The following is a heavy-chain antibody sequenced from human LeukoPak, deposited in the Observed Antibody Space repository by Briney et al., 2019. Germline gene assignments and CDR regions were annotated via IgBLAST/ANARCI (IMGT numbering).Heavy chain of an antibody. CDR3: AGVDAAMPDAFDI. CDR1: GFTFNSYT. CDR2: ISSSSSYI. J-gene: IGHJ3*02. V-gene: IGHV3-21*01. D-gene: IGHD5-18*01. Sequence: PGGSLRLSCAASGFTFNSYTMNWVRQAPGKGLEWVSSISSSSSYIYYSDSVKGRFTISRDNSKNTLYLQMNSLRADDTAVYYCAGVDAAMPDAFDIWGQGTTVTVSS.